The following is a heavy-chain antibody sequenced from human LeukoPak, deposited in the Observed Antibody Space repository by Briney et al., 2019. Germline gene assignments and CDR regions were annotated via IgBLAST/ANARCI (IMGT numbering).Heavy chain of an antibody. Sequence: GSLRLSCAVSGFTFNDYAMNWVRQAPGKGLEWVSFISGDGGSTYYADSVKGGFTISRDNSKNTLYLQMNSLRAEDTAVYYCARDLWNYYDSGSLDYWGQGTLVTVSS. CDR3: ARDLWNYYDSGSLDY. D-gene: IGHD3-10*01. CDR2: ISGDGGST. V-gene: IGHV3-43*02. CDR1: GFTFNDYA. J-gene: IGHJ4*02.